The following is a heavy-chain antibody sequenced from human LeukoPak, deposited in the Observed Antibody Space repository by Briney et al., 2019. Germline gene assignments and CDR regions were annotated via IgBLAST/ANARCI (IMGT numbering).Heavy chain of an antibody. CDR2: IYYSGST. CDR1: GGSIRSSSYY. J-gene: IGHJ4*02. CDR3: ARQVVAVAGTGYFDY. Sequence: SETLSLTCTVSGGSIRSSSYYWGWIRQPPGRGLEWIGSIYYSGSTYYNASLKSRGTISVDTSKNQFSLKLNSVTAADTAVYFCARQVVAVAGTGYFDYWGQGTLVTVSS. V-gene: IGHV4-39*01. D-gene: IGHD6-19*01.